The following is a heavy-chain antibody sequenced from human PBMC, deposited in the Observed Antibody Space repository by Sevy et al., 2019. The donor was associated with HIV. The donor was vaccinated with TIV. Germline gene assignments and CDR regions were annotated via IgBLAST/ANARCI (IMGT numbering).Heavy chain of an antibody. D-gene: IGHD1-1*01. CDR1: GFSFSDYG. V-gene: IGHV3-30*18. J-gene: IGHJ3*02. Sequence: GESLKISCAASGFSFSDYGMHWVRQAPGKGLEWVALISHDGTYKYYGDSVKGRFTIPRDNSKSTLYLQMNSLGPEDAAVYYCAKAVKNRLIGTRGDAFHMWGQGTVVTVSS. CDR3: AKAVKNRLIGTRGDAFHM. CDR2: ISHDGTYK.